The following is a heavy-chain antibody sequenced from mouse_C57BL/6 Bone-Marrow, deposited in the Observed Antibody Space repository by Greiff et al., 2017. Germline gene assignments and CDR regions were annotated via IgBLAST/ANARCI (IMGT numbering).Heavy chain of an antibody. CDR2: INPSSGYT. CDR1: GYTFTSYT. CDR3: ARGRLGRGWFAY. V-gene: IGHV1-4*01. J-gene: IGHJ3*01. D-gene: IGHD4-1*01. Sequence: QVQLQQSGAELARPGASVKMSCKASGYTFTSYTMHWVKQRPGQGLEWIGYINPSSGYTKYNQKFKDKATLTADKSSSTAYMELSSLTSGDSAVNYYARGRLGRGWFAYWGQGTLVTVSA.